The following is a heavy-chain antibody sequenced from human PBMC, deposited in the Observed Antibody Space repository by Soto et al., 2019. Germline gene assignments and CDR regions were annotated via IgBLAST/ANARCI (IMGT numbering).Heavy chain of an antibody. CDR3: ASSVLVTSTMNYFDL. V-gene: IGHV5-51*01. CDR2: IYPDDSDT. D-gene: IGHD2-8*02. CDR1: GYSFSNFW. Sequence: GEALKTSCQASGYSFSNFWIAWVRQMPGEGLEWLGIIYPDDSDTRYSPSFLGQVTISADKSIKTTYLQWSSLKASDTAIYFCASSVLVTSTMNYFDLWGQGTLVTVSS. J-gene: IGHJ4*02.